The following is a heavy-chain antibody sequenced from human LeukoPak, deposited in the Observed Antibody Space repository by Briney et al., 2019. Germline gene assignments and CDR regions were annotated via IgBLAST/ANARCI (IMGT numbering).Heavy chain of an antibody. D-gene: IGHD1-7*01. Sequence: GGSLRLSCVASGFTFNDSGMSWVRQAPGKGLEWISGINWNGRSRGYADSVKGRLTISRDNAKNSLYLEMNSLRAEDTALYFCARPLGITGTTPFDFWGQGTRVTVSS. CDR3: ARPLGITGTTPFDF. CDR2: INWNGRSR. CDR1: GFTFNDSG. V-gene: IGHV3-20*04. J-gene: IGHJ4*02.